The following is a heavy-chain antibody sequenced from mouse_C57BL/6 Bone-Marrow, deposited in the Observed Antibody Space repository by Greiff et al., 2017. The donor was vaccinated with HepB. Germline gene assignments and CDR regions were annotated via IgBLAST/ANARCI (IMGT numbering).Heavy chain of an antibody. Sequence: VQLVESGPGLVQPSQSLSITCTVSGFSLTSYGVHWVRQSPGKGLEWLGVIWSGGSTDYNAAFISRLSISKDNAKSQVFFKMNSLQAVDTAIYYCARSITTVSGAMDYWGQGTSVTVSS. CDR1: GFSLTSYG. CDR2: IWSGGST. J-gene: IGHJ4*01. V-gene: IGHV2-2*01. CDR3: ARSITTVSGAMDY. D-gene: IGHD1-1*01.